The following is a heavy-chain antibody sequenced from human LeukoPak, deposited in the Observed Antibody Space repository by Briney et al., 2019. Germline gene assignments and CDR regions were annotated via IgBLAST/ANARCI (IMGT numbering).Heavy chain of an antibody. CDR1: GFTFSSYA. D-gene: IGHD3-3*01. CDR2: ISYDGSNK. V-gene: IGHV3-30-3*01. CDR3: ARAREYYGFFRGGGAFDI. Sequence: GGSLRLSCAASGFTFSSYAMHWVRQAPGKGLEWVAVISYDGSNKYYADSVKGRFTISRDNSKNTLYLQMNSLRAEDTAVYYCARAREYYGFFRGGGAFDIWGQGTMVTVSS. J-gene: IGHJ3*02.